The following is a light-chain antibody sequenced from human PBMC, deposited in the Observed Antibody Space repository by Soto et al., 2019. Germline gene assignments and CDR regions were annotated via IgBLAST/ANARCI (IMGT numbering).Light chain of an antibody. V-gene: IGKV3-15*01. CDR1: QTLYNN. CDR3: QQYSDRPLT. Sequence: EIVMTQSPATLSVSPGERATLSCRASQTLYNNLAWYQQKLGQAPRLLIYGASARATDIPARFSGSGSGTEFTLTISGLQSEDFAIYYCQQYSDRPLTFGGGTKVEIK. J-gene: IGKJ4*01. CDR2: GAS.